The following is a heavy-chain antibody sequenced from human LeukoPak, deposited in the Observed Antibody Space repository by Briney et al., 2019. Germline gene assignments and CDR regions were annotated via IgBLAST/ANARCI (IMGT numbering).Heavy chain of an antibody. CDR2: IYYSGST. CDR1: GGSISSSSYY. CDR3: ARESYYDSSGYYYAAFDI. J-gene: IGHJ3*02. V-gene: IGHV4-39*07. D-gene: IGHD3-22*01. Sequence: PSETLSLTCTVSGGSISSSSYYWGWIRQPPGKGLEWIGSIYYSGSTNYNPSLKSRVTISVDTSKNQFSLKLSSVTAADTAVYYCARESYYDSSGYYYAAFDIWGQGTMVTVSS.